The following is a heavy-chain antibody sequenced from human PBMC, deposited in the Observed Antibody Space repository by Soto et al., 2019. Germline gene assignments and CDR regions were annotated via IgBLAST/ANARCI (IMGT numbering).Heavy chain of an antibody. CDR2: ISSSSSYI. CDR3: ARGRVEDSSGWATYFDY. Sequence: PGGSLRLSCAASGFTFSSYSMNWVRQAPGKGLEWVSSISSSSSYIYYADSVKGRFTISRDNAKNSLYLQMNSLRAEDTAVYYCARGRVEDSSGWATYFDYWGQGTLVTVSS. CDR1: GFTFSSYS. J-gene: IGHJ4*02. D-gene: IGHD6-19*01. V-gene: IGHV3-21*01.